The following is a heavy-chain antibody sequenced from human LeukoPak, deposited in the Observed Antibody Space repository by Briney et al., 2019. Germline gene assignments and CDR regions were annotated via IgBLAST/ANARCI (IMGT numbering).Heavy chain of an antibody. Sequence: SQTLSLTCAVSGGSISSGGYSWSWIRQPPGKGLEWIGYIYHSGSTYYNPSLKSRVTISVDRSKNQFSLKLSSVTAADTAVYYCARGRWVRGVIIYYFDYWGQGTLVTVSS. CDR3: ARGRWVRGVIIYYFDY. D-gene: IGHD3-10*01. CDR2: IYHSGST. V-gene: IGHV4-30-2*01. CDR1: GGSISSGGYS. J-gene: IGHJ4*02.